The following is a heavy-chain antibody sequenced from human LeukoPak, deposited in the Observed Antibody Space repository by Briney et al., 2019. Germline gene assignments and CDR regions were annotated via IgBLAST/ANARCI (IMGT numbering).Heavy chain of an antibody. CDR2: ISSSTTYT. CDR3: ARHMIGLAGAFDI. CDR1: GFTFSSFT. V-gene: IGHV3-21*01. Sequence: GGSLRLSCAASGFTFSSFTMNWVRQAPGKGLEWVSSISSSTTYTYYADSVKGRFAISRDNAKNSLYLQMNSLRAEDTAVYYCARHMIGLAGAFDIWGQGTMVTVSS. D-gene: IGHD3-16*01. J-gene: IGHJ3*02.